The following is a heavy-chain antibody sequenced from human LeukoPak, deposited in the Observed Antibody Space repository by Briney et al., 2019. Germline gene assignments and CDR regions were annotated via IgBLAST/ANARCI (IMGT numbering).Heavy chain of an antibody. CDR1: GGSISIYS. V-gene: IGHV4-34*01. Sequence: SETLSLTCTVSGGSISIYSWTWIRQPPGKGLEWIGEINHSGSTNYNPSLKSRVTISVDTSKNQFSLKLSSVTAADTAVYYCARGVSKGIAAAGESDYWGQGTLVTVSS. CDR3: ARGVSKGIAAAGESDY. J-gene: IGHJ4*02. D-gene: IGHD6-13*01. CDR2: INHSGST.